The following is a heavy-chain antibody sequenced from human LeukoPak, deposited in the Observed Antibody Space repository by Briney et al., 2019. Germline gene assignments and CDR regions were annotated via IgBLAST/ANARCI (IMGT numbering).Heavy chain of an antibody. Sequence: SETLSLTCSVSGDSFRSVKDYWAWIRQPPGKGLEWIASGDYSGSTYYNPSLKSRVTISVDTSKNQFSLKLSSVTAADTAVYYCARATGGYWGQGTLVTVSS. CDR2: GDYSGST. J-gene: IGHJ4*02. CDR1: GDSFRSVKDY. V-gene: IGHV4-39*07. D-gene: IGHD7-27*01. CDR3: ARATGGY.